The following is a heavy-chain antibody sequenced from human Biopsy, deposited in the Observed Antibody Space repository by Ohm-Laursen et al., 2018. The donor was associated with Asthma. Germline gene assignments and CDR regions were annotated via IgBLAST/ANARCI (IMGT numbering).Heavy chain of an antibody. CDR1: GGSVSSGNNS. CDR3: ARCGGDCPIRGSDS. J-gene: IGHJ4*02. Sequence: TLSLTCVVSGGSVSSGNNSWTWIRQPPGKGLEWIGYMYHSGRTYYNPSLKSRVNISVDKSKNQFSLKVNSVTAADTAVYYCARCGGDCPIRGSDSWGPGTLVTVSS. V-gene: IGHV4-30-2*01. D-gene: IGHD2-21*02. CDR2: MYHSGRT.